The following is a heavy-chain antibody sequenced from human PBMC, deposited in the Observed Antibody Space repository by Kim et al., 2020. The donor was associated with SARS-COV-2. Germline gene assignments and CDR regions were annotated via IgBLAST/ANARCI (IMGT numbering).Heavy chain of an antibody. J-gene: IGHJ4*02. CDR3: VKSPPTPSAAAIRWGFDY. V-gene: IGHV3-64D*06. Sequence: KGRFTISRDNSKNTLYLQMSSLRAEDTAVYYCVKSPPTPSAAAIRWGFDYWGQGTLVTVSS. D-gene: IGHD6-13*01.